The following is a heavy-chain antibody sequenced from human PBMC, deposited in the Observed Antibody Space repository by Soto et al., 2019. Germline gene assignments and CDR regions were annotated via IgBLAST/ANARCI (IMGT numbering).Heavy chain of an antibody. J-gene: IGHJ4*02. V-gene: IGHV3-74*01. Sequence: EVQLVESGGGLVQPGGSLRLSCVTSGFPFCAYWMHWVRQTPGEGLLWVSRIRPDGRDISYADSVKGRFAISRDNAKNTVYLQMNSLRAEDTAIYYCAAMILGNRDYWGQGTLVTVSS. CDR1: GFPFCAYW. CDR3: AAMILGNRDY. CDR2: IRPDGRDI. D-gene: IGHD7-27*01.